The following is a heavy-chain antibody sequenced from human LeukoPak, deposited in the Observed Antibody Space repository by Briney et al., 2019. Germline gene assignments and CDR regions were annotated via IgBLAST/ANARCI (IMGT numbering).Heavy chain of an antibody. J-gene: IGHJ3*02. Sequence: GATVKVSCKASGYTFTSYVMHWVRQAPGQRLEWMGWINPNSGGTFYGQTFQGRITMTRDTSISTAYMELSRLTFDDTAVYYCARVGAFDYDSSSPIKGAFDMWGQGTVVTVS. CDR3: ARVGAFDYDSSSPIKGAFDM. D-gene: IGHD3-22*01. CDR1: GYTFTSYV. CDR2: INPNSGGT. V-gene: IGHV1-2*02.